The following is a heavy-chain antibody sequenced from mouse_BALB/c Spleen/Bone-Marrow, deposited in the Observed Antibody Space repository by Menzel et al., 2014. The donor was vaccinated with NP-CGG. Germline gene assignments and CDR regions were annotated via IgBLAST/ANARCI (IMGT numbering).Heavy chain of an antibody. Sequence: LQQSGAELVKPGASVKMSCKASGYTFTNYNMHWVKQTPGQGLEWIGAIYPGNGDTSYNQKFKGKATLTADKSSSTAYMQLSSLTSEDSAVYYCARSGSSGYYAMDYWGQGTSVTVSS. D-gene: IGHD3-1*01. CDR1: GYTFTNYN. J-gene: IGHJ4*01. V-gene: IGHV1-12*01. CDR3: ARSGSSGYYAMDY. CDR2: IYPGNGDT.